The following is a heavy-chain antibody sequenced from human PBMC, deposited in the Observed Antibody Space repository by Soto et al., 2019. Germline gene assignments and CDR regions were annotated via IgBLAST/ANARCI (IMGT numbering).Heavy chain of an antibody. V-gene: IGHV4-34*01. CDR1: GGSFSGYY. J-gene: IGHJ4*02. CDR3: ARGPPPSGYSSGWHSYYFDY. D-gene: IGHD6-25*01. Sequence: SETLSLTCAVYGGSFSGYYWSWIRQPPGKGLEWIGEINHSGSTNYNPSLKSRVTISVDTSKNQFSLKLSSVTAADTAVYYCARGPPPSGYSSGWHSYYFDYWGQGTLVTVS. CDR2: INHSGST.